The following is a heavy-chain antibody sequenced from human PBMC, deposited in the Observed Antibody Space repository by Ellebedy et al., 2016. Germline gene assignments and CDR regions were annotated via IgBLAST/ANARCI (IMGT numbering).Heavy chain of an antibody. D-gene: IGHD3-22*01. CDR1: GYIFTSYW. J-gene: IGHJ4*02. V-gene: IGHV5-51*01. CDR3: ARRGGFDYDSSGYFLDN. CDR2: IFPGDSDT. Sequence: GGSLRLXCKGSGYIFTSYWIAWVRQMPGGGLEWMGVIFPGDSDTRYSPSFQGQVTISADKSISTAYLQWSSLKASDTAIYYCARRGGFDYDSSGYFLDNWGQGTLVTVSS.